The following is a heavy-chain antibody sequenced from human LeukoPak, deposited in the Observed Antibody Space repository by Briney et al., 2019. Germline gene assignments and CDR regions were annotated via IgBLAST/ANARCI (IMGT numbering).Heavy chain of an antibody. CDR3: ARATDYDILTGYILDY. Sequence: PGGSLRLSCAASGFTFSSYAMSWVRQAPGKGLEWVSGISWNSGSIGYADSVKGRFTISRDNAKNSLYLQMNSLRAEDTALYYCARATDYDILTGYILDYWGQGTLVTVSP. J-gene: IGHJ4*02. V-gene: IGHV3-9*01. D-gene: IGHD3-9*01. CDR1: GFTFSSYA. CDR2: ISWNSGSI.